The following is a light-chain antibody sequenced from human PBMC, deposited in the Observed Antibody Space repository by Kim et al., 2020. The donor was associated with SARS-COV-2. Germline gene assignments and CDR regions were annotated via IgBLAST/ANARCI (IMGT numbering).Light chain of an antibody. J-gene: IGLJ2*01. Sequence: VAVEQTVRIRCQGDSIRSYYATWYQQKPGQAPILVIYGKNNRPSGIPDRFSGSSSGNTASLTITGTQAGDEADYYCNSRDSNDNVVFGGGTQLTVL. V-gene: IGLV3-19*01. CDR2: GKN. CDR3: NSRDSNDNVV. CDR1: SIRSYY.